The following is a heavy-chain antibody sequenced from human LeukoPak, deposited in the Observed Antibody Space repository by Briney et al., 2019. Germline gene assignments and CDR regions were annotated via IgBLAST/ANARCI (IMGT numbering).Heavy chain of an antibody. D-gene: IGHD3-10*01. CDR3: ARPWGGNGARGDC. V-gene: IGHV4-39*07. CDR2: IYYSGST. J-gene: IGHJ4*02. CDR1: GGSISSSSYY. Sequence: PSETLSLTCTVSGGSISSSSYYWGWIRQPPGKGLEWIGSIYYSGSTYYNPSLKSRVTISVDTSKNQFSLKLSSVTAADTAVYYCARPWGGNGARGDCWGQGTLVTVSS.